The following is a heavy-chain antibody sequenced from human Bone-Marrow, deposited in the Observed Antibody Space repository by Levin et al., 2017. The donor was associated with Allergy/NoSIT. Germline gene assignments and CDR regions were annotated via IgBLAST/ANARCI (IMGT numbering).Heavy chain of an antibody. J-gene: IGHJ6*02. Sequence: ASVKVSCQASGFNFNDYRIHWVRQAPGQRFEWMGWINAGSGHAKYSQKFKDRVTLTRDTSARTAYMDVSGLTSEDSAVYFCATYKVDYSYYGMDVWGPGTTISVSS. CDR2: INAGSGHA. CDR3: ATYKVDYSYYGMDV. D-gene: IGHD3-16*01. CDR1: GFNFNDYR. V-gene: IGHV1-3*01.